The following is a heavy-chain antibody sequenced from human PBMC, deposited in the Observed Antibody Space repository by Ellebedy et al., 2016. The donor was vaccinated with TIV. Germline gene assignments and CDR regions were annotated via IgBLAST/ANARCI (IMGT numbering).Heavy chain of an antibody. CDR3: ARDFEYYDFWSGYSFPGAFDI. CDR1: GGTFSSYA. V-gene: IGHV1-2*02. Sequence: ASVKVSXXASGGTFSSYAISWVRQAPGQGLEWMGWINPNSGGTNYAQKFQGRVTMTRDTSISTAYMELSRLRSDDTAVYYCARDFEYYDFWSGYSFPGAFDIWGQGTMVTVSS. J-gene: IGHJ3*02. D-gene: IGHD3-3*01. CDR2: INPNSGGT.